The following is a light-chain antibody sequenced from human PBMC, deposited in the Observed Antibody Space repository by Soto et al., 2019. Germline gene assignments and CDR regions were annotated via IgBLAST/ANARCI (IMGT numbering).Light chain of an antibody. CDR2: RAS. CDR3: QQYETYSGT. Sequence: DIQMTQSPSSLSASVGDRVTITCRASQMINTWLAWYQQKPGKAPKLLIYRASNLVNGVPSRISGSGSGTEFTLTISSLQPDEFSIYYCQQYETYSGTFGPGTKVDL. V-gene: IGKV1-5*03. J-gene: IGKJ3*01. CDR1: QMINTW.